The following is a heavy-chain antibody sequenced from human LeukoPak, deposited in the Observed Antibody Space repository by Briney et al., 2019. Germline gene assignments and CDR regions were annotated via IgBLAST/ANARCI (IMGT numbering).Heavy chain of an antibody. V-gene: IGHV6-1*01. J-gene: IGHJ4*02. Sequence: SQTLSLTCAISGDSVSSNSAAWNWIRQSPSRGLEWLGRTYYRSKWYNDYAASVKSRITINPDTSKNQFSLQLNSVTPEDTAVYYCAREPSGTYYYDSSGYNPFDYWGQGTLVTVSS. CDR3: AREPSGTYYYDSSGYNPFDY. D-gene: IGHD3-22*01. CDR1: GDSVSSNSAA. CDR2: TYYRSKWYN.